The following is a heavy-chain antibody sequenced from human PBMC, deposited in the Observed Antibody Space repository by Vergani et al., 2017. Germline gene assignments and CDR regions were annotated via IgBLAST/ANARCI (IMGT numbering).Heavy chain of an antibody. Sequence: HMQLVQSGPEVKKPGTSVKVSCKASGFTFTSSAVQWVRQARGQRLEWIGWIVVGSGNTNYAQKFQERVTITRDMSTSTAYMELSSLRSEDTAVYYCAASQGGIVGATGGLDYWGQGTLVTVSS. CDR2: IVVGSGNT. D-gene: IGHD1-26*01. V-gene: IGHV1-58*01. J-gene: IGHJ4*02. CDR3: AASQGGIVGATGGLDY. CDR1: GFTFTSSA.